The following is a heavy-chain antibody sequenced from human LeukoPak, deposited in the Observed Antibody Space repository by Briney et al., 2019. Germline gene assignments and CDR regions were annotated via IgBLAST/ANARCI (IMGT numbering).Heavy chain of an antibody. D-gene: IGHD1-7*01. CDR2: ISSSSSYI. J-gene: IGHJ2*01. V-gene: IGHV3-21*01. Sequence: KTGGSLRLSCAASGFTFSSYSMNWVRQAPGKGLEWVSSISSSSSYIYYADSVKGRFTISRDNAKNSLYLQMNSLRAEDTAVYYCARDLRGNWNYGSSHWYFDLWGRGTLVTVSS. CDR1: GFTFSSYS. CDR3: ARDLRGNWNYGSSHWYFDL.